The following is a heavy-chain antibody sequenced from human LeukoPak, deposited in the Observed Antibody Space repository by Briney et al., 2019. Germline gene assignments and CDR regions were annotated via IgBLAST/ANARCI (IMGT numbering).Heavy chain of an antibody. J-gene: IGHJ4*02. CDR1: GGSISSGGYS. Sequence: PSQTLSLTCAVSGGSISSGGYSWSWIRQPPGKGLEWIGYIYHSGSTYYNPSLESRVTISVDRSKNQFSLKLSSVTAADTAVYYCARGGTGTDDHPDYWGQGTLVTVSS. V-gene: IGHV4-30-2*01. D-gene: IGHD1-1*01. CDR2: IYHSGST. CDR3: ARGGTGTDDHPDY.